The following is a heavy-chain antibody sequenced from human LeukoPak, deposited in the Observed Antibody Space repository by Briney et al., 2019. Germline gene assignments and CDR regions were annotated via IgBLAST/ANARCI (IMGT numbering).Heavy chain of an antibody. CDR1: GFTFSSYE. V-gene: IGHV3-48*03. CDR3: ATAPTAFDI. Sequence: GGSLRLSCAASGFTFSSYEMNWVRQAPGKGLEWVSYISCSGSTKYYADSVKGRFTISRDNAENSLYLQMNSLRAEDTAVYYCATAPTAFDIWGQGTMVTVSS. J-gene: IGHJ3*02. CDR2: ISCSGSTK.